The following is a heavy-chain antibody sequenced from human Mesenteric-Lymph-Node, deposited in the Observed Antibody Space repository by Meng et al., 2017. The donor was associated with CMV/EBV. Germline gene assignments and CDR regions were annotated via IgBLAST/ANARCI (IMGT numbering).Heavy chain of an antibody. CDR1: GFSFSNYW. V-gene: IGHV3-74*01. Sequence: GGSLRLSCTASGFSFSNYWMNWVRQVPGKGLEWVSRISSDGRITSYADSVKGRFTISRDNAKNTLYLQMSSLGAEDTAVYYCARKSCDGDCEFDYWGQGTLVTVSS. CDR2: ISSDGRIT. D-gene: IGHD2-21*01. CDR3: ARKSCDGDCEFDY. J-gene: IGHJ4*02.